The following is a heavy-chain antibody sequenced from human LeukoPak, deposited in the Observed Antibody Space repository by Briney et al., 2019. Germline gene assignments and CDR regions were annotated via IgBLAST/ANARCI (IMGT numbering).Heavy chain of an antibody. CDR3: ARYNWNDANFDY. CDR1: GFTFSSYA. J-gene: IGHJ4*02. Sequence: GGSLRLSCAASGFTFSSYAMSWVRQAPGKGLEWVSAISGSGGSTYYADSVKGRFTISRDNSKNTLYLQLNSLRAEDTAVYYCARYNWNDANFDYWGQGTLVTVSS. CDR2: ISGSGGST. D-gene: IGHD1-1*01. V-gene: IGHV3-23*01.